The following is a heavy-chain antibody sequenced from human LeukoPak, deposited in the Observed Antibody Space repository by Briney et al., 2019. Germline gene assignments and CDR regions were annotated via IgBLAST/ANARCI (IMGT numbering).Heavy chain of an antibody. J-gene: IGHJ3*02. Sequence: SETLSLTCTVFGGSMSSDGYYWSWIRQHPGKGLEWIGSIYYSGSTYYNPSLKSRVTISVDKSKNQFSLKLSSVTAADTAVYYCARDLLDYSAFDIWGQGTMVTVSS. CDR3: ARDLLDYSAFDI. CDR2: IYYSGST. CDR1: GGSMSSDGYY. D-gene: IGHD2-21*01. V-gene: IGHV4-31*03.